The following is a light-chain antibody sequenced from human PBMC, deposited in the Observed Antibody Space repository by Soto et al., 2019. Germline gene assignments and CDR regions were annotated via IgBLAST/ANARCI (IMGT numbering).Light chain of an antibody. CDR2: GAS. V-gene: IGKV3-20*01. CDR1: QSVSSY. Sequence: EIVMTQSPDTLSLSPGERASLSCGASQSVSSYLAWYQQKPGQAPRLLIYGASNRATGIPDRFSGSVSGTVFTLTITRLEPEDFAVYYCQQYGSSPPFGQGTRLEIK. J-gene: IGKJ5*01. CDR3: QQYGSSPP.